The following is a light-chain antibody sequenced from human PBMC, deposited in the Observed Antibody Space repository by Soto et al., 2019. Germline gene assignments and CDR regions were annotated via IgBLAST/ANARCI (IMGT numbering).Light chain of an antibody. V-gene: IGKV1-9*01. CDR3: QQLKSYPLS. J-gene: IGKJ4*01. CDR2: GSS. CDR1: QDIGLF. Sequence: DIQLTQSPSFLSASVGDRVSITCRASQDIGLFLAWYQQIPGQAPRLLMYGSSRLENGVPSRFSGSESGTEFTLTVSSLQPEDFGTYCCQQLKSYPLSFGGGNKVEVK.